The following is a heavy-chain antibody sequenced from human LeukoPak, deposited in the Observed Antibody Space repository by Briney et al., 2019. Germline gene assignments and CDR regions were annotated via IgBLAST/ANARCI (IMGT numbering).Heavy chain of an antibody. CDR3: TRGSGRYVMVDW. J-gene: IGHJ4*02. D-gene: IGHD6-19*01. Sequence: PGGSLRLPCTASGFTFADFTVSWFRQSPGQGLEWVGFIRSNVYGGTTEHAASVEARFTISRDDSNSIAYLQMNSLKTEDTAVYYCTRGSGRYVMVDWWGQGTLVTVSS. V-gene: IGHV3-49*03. CDR1: GFTFADFT. CDR2: IRSNVYGGTT.